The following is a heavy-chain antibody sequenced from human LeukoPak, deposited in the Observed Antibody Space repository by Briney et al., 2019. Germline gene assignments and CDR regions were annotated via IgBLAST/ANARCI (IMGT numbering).Heavy chain of an antibody. V-gene: IGHV3-33*01. CDR1: GFTFSSYG. CDR2: IWYDGSKK. J-gene: IGHJ2*01. CDR3: GRDECMFISRWILWASFDL. Sequence: GGSLRLSCASSGFTFSSYGMRWVRQAPGKGLEWVAVIWYDGSKKYYADSVKGRFTISRDSSKNRLYLQMNSLRAEDTAVYYCGRDECMFISRWILWASFDLWGRGTLVTVSS. D-gene: IGHD5-12*01.